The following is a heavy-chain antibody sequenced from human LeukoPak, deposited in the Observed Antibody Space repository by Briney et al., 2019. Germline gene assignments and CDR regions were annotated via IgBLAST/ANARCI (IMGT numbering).Heavy chain of an antibody. Sequence: SETLSLTCAVYGGSFSGYYWSWIRQPPGKGLEWIGEINHSGGTNYNPSLKSRVTISVDMSKNQFSLKLSSVTAADTAVYYCARADSSSWYPGYNWFDPWGQGTLVTVSS. J-gene: IGHJ5*02. CDR2: INHSGGT. V-gene: IGHV4-34*01. CDR3: ARADSSSWYPGYNWFDP. D-gene: IGHD6-13*01. CDR1: GGSFSGYY.